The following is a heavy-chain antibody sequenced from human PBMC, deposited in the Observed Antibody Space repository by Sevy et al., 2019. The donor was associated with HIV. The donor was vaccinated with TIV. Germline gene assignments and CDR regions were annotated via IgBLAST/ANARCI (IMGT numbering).Heavy chain of an antibody. CDR3: AREVGGSGSK. D-gene: IGHD3-10*01. V-gene: IGHV3-7*01. CDR2: IKHDGSVK. CDR1: GFTFSISA. J-gene: IGHJ4*02. Sequence: GGSLRLSCAASGFTFSISAMTWVRQAPGKGLEWVANIKHDGSVKKYLDSVRGRFTISRDNAKNSVYLEMNSLRDEDTAVYYCAREVGGSGSKWVQGTLVTVSS.